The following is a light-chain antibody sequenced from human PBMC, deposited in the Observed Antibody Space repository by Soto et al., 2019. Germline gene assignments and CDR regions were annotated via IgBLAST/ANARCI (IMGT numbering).Light chain of an antibody. CDR1: QSVSSY. CDR3: QQSYRTPHT. V-gene: IGKV1-39*01. Sequence: DIQMTQSPSSLSASVGDRVTITCRASQSVSSYLNWYQQKPGKAPKLLIYASSSLQSGVPSKFSGSGSGTDFTLTISSLQPEDFATYYCQQSYRTPHTFGHGTKLEIK. CDR2: ASS. J-gene: IGKJ2*01.